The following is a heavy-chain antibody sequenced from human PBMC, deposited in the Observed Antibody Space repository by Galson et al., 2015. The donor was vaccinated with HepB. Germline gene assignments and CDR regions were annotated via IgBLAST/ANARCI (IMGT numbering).Heavy chain of an antibody. Sequence: SVKVSCKASGYTFTSYAMHWVRQAPGQRLEWMGWINAGNGNTKYSQKFQGRVTITRDTSASTAYMELSSLRSEDTAVYYCARAAYDYGDYSYFDYWGQGTLVTVSS. D-gene: IGHD4-17*01. J-gene: IGHJ4*02. V-gene: IGHV1-3*01. CDR2: INAGNGNT. CDR3: ARAAYDYGDYSYFDY. CDR1: GYTFTSYA.